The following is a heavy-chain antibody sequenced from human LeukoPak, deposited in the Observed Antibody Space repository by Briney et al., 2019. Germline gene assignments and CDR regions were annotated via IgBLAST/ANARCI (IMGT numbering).Heavy chain of an antibody. D-gene: IGHD3-10*01. J-gene: IGHJ6*02. CDR2: IIPIFGIA. CDR3: ARGCYYYGSGSYCLYGMDV. CDR1: GGTFSSYA. V-gene: IGHV1-69*04. Sequence: SVKVSCKASGGTFSSYAISWVRQAPGQGLEWMGRIIPIFGIANYAQKFQGRVAITADKSTSTAYMELSSLRSEDTAVYYCARGCYYYGSGSYCLYGMDVWGQGTTVTVSS.